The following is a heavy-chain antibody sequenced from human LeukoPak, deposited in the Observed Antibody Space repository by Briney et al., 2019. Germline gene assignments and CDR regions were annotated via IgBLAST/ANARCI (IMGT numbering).Heavy chain of an antibody. V-gene: IGHV3-53*01. Sequence: GGSLRLSCAASGFTVSSNYMSWVRQAPGKGLEWVSVIYAGGSTYYADSVKGRFTFSRDNAKNTLYLQMNSLRAEDTAVYYCARRIAAAAAPYYFDYWGQGTLVTVSS. J-gene: IGHJ4*02. CDR1: GFTVSSNY. CDR2: IYAGGST. D-gene: IGHD6-13*01. CDR3: ARRIAAAAAPYYFDY.